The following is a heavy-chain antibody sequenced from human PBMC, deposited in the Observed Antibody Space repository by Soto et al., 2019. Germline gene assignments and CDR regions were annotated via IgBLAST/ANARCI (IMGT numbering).Heavy chain of an antibody. J-gene: IGHJ4*02. CDR1: GFTFDNYA. D-gene: IGHD4-17*01. CDR2: IGGRGGNT. V-gene: IGHV3-23*01. Sequence: PWGSLRLSCFASGFTFDNYAMNWVRQAPGRGLEWVSNIGGRGGNTVYADSMRGRFTISRDNSKNTVYLEMHNLRVEDSATYYCATPSAYGDFAGSFDSWGQGTLVTVSS. CDR3: ATPSAYGDFAGSFDS.